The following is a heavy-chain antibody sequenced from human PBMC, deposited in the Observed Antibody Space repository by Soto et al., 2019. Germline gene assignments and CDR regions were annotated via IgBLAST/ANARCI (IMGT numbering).Heavy chain of an antibody. CDR3: ARGVGGAFDI. J-gene: IGHJ3*02. CDR1: GGSISSYY. V-gene: IGHV4-59*01. Sequence: QVQLQESDPGLVKPSETLSLTCTVSGGSISSYYWSWIRQPPGKGLEWIGYIYYSGSTNYNPSLKSRVTISVDTSKNQFSLKLSSVTAADTAVYYCARGVGGAFDIWGQGTMVTVSS. CDR2: IYYSGST. D-gene: IGHD2-15*01.